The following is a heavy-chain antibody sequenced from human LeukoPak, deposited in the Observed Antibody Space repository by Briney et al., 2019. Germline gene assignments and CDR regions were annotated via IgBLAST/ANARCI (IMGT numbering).Heavy chain of an antibody. CDR1: GGSFSGYY. Sequence: SETLSLTCAVYGGSFSGYYWAWLRQPPWKGLEWIGEINHSGSTKYNPSLKSRVTISVDTSKNQFSLKLKSVSAADSAIYFCARHDADEIAASVLPFDYWGQGTPVTVSS. CDR3: ARHDADEIAASVLPFDY. J-gene: IGHJ4*02. V-gene: IGHV4-34*01. CDR2: INHSGST. D-gene: IGHD6-13*01.